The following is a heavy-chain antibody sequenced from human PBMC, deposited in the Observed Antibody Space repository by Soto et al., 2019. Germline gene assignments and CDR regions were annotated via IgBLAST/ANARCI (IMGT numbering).Heavy chain of an antibody. Sequence: GESLKISCKGSGYSFTSYWIGWVRQMPGKGLEWMGIIYPGDSDTRYSPSFQGQVTISADKSISTAYLQWSSLKASDTAMYYCAVVDGYYPAHNWFDTWGQGALVTVSS. V-gene: IGHV5-51*01. J-gene: IGHJ5*02. CDR3: AVVDGYYPAHNWFDT. CDR1: GYSFTSYW. D-gene: IGHD3-3*01. CDR2: IYPGDSDT.